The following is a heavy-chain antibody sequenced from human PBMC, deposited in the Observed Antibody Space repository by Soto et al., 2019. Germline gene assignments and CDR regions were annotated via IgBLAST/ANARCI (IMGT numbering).Heavy chain of an antibody. CDR1: GGTSNNYA. D-gene: IGHD3-10*01. CDR3: AKLLGPGSYYDDDY. Sequence: QVQLVQSGAEVKTPGSSVKVSCRASGGTSNNYADTWVRQAPGHGLEWMGGIIAYFVTATYAHKFRGRLTITADDSTRTNYMELRSLTTDDTAIYYCAKLLGPGSYYDDDYWGQGTLVTVSS. V-gene: IGHV1-69*01. J-gene: IGHJ4*02. CDR2: IIAYFVTA.